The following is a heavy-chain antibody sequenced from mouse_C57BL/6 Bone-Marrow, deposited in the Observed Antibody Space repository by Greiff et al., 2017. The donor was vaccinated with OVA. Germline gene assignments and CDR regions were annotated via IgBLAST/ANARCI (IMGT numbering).Heavy chain of an antibody. Sequence: DVMLVESGGGLVKPGGSLKLSCAASGFTFSDYGMHWVRQAPEKGLEWVAYISSGSSTFYYADTVKGRFTISRDNANNTLFLQMTSLRSEDTAMYYCARENKSAWFAYWGQGTLVTVSA. CDR3: ARENKSAWFAY. D-gene: IGHD5-1-1*01. J-gene: IGHJ3*01. V-gene: IGHV5-17*01. CDR2: ISSGSSTF. CDR1: GFTFSDYG.